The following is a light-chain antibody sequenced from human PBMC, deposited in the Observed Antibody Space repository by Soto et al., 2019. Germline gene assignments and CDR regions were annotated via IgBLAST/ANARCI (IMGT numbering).Light chain of an antibody. CDR1: QSVLYSSNNKNY. V-gene: IGKV4-1*01. J-gene: IGKJ1*01. Sequence: DIMMTQSPDSLAVSLGERATINCKSSQSVLYSSNNKNYLAWYQQKPGQPPKLLIYWASTRESGVTDRFSGSGSGTDFTLTISSLQAEDVAVYYCQKYYSTPQTFGQGTKVEIK. CDR2: WAS. CDR3: QKYYSTPQT.